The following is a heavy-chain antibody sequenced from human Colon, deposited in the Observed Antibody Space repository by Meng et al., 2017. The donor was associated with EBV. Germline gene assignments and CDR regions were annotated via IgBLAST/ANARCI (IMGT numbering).Heavy chain of an antibody. D-gene: IGHD3-10*01. J-gene: IGHJ4*02. Sequence: QVPVQECGPGLVKPSETLSLPCTVSGGSISISSYYWGWIRQPPGKGLEWIGSIYYNGSTYYNPSLKSRVTISVDTSKNQFSLKLNSVTAADTAVYYCARRRYYYGSGSYHSYYFDYWGQGALVTVSS. CDR1: GGSISISSYY. CDR3: ARRRYYYGSGSYHSYYFDY. V-gene: IGHV4-39*01. CDR2: IYYNGST.